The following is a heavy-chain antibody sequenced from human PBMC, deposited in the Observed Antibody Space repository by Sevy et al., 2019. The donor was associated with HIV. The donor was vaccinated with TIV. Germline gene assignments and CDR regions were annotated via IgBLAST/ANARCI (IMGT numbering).Heavy chain of an antibody. CDR3: ARGGYDSSGYYGGEYFQH. CDR1: GDSISSGGYS. D-gene: IGHD3-22*01. J-gene: IGHJ1*01. V-gene: IGHV4-30-2*01. CDR2: IYHTGST. Sequence: SETLSLTCAVSGDSISSGGYSWSWIRQPPGKGLEWIGYIYHTGSTYYNPSLKSRVTISVDRSKNQFSLKLSSVTAADTAVYYCARGGYDSSGYYGGEYFQHWGQGTLATVSS.